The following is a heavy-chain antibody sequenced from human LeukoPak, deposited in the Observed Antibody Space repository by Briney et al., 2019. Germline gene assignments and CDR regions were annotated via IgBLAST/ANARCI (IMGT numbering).Heavy chain of an antibody. D-gene: IGHD2-21*01. V-gene: IGHV1-2*02. J-gene: IGHJ5*02. Sequence: ASVKVSCKASGYTFTGYYMHWVRQAPGQGLEWMGWINPNSGGTNYAQKFQGRVTMTRDTSISTAYMELSRLRSDDTAVYYCARVFVVVKSFDPWGQGTLVTVSS. CDR2: INPNSGGT. CDR3: ARVFVVVKSFDP. CDR1: GYTFTGYY.